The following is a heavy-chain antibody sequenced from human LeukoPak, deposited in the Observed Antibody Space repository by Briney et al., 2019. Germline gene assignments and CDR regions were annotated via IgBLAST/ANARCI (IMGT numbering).Heavy chain of an antibody. D-gene: IGHD4-17*01. CDR2: IYYTGCT. Sequence: SETLSLICTISGGSISSYFWSWLRQPRGKGLEWLGYIYYTGCTNYNPSLKSRVIISLDTSKNQFSLKLSSVTAADTAVYYCARARDYGDYEGAFDIWGQGTMVTVSS. V-gene: IGHV4-59*01. CDR1: GGSISSYF. CDR3: ARARDYGDYEGAFDI. J-gene: IGHJ3*02.